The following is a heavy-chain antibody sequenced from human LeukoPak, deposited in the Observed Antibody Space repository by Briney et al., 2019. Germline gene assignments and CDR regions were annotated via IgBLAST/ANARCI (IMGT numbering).Heavy chain of an antibody. CDR1: GFTFSNYA. CDR2: INGGGSNT. D-gene: IGHD2-15*01. CDR3: ARGSSTDY. V-gene: IGHV3-23*01. Sequence: GGSLRLSCAASGFTFSNYAMSWIRQAPGRGLDWVSTINGGGSNTFYADSVKGRFTISRDASKSTVSLQMNSLRAEDTAIYYCARGSSTDYWGQGTLVTVSS. J-gene: IGHJ4*02.